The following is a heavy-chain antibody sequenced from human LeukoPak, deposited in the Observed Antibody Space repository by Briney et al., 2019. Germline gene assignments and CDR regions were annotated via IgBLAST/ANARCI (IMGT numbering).Heavy chain of an antibody. Sequence: PGRSLRLSCAASGFTFDDYAMHWVRQAPGKGLEWVSGISWNSGSIGYADSVKGRFTISRDNSKNTLYLQMNSLRAEDTAVYYCAKDDGDYDSSGYQGELWGQGTLVTVSS. CDR3: AKDDGDYDSSGYQGEL. D-gene: IGHD3-22*01. CDR1: GFTFDDYA. J-gene: IGHJ4*02. CDR2: ISWNSGSI. V-gene: IGHV3-9*01.